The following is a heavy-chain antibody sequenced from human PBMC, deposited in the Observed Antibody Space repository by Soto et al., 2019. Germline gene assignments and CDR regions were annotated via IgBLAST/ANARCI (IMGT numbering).Heavy chain of an antibody. J-gene: IGHJ4*02. CDR2: LDQDGSER. V-gene: IGHV3-7*01. Sequence: EVQLVESGGGLVQPGGSLRLSCAASGFTFSTYWMTWVRRPPGKGLEWVANLDQDGSERYYVDSVRGRFTISRDNAKNSLYLQMYSLRAEDTAVYYCVCGGNFFFYWGQGTLVNVS. D-gene: IGHD3-16*01. CDR1: GFTFSTYW. CDR3: VCGGNFFFY.